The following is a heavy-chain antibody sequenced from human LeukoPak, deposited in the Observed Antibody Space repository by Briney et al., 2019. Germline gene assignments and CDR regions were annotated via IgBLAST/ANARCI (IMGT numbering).Heavy chain of an antibody. CDR2: INSDGSGT. CDR3: ALVRGGREGEFDY. Sequence: GGSLRLSCAASGFTFSSCWMYWVRQAPGKGLVWVSHINSDGSGTNYADSVKGRFTISRDNARNTLYLQMNSLRAEDTAVYYCALVRGGREGEFDYWGQGTLVAVSS. J-gene: IGHJ4*02. D-gene: IGHD3-10*01. V-gene: IGHV3-74*01. CDR1: GFTFSSCW.